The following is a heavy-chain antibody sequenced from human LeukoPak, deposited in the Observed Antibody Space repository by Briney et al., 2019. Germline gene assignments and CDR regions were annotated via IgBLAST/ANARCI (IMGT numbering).Heavy chain of an antibody. V-gene: IGHV1-3*01. J-gene: IGHJ5*02. CDR2: INAGNGGT. Sequence: AASVKVSCKASGYTFSRYVVHWVRQAPGQRPEWMGWINAGNGGTKYSQNFQGRVTITWDRSANTAYMELSSLTSEDTALYYCVRDDCSSISCYHNWFDPWGQGTLVTVSS. CDR3: VRDDCSSISCYHNWFDP. D-gene: IGHD2-2*01. CDR1: GYTFSRYV.